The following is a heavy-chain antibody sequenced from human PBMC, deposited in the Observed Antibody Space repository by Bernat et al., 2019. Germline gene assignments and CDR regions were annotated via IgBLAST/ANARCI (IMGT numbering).Heavy chain of an antibody. D-gene: IGHD4-11*01. CDR2: ISGGGGSP. J-gene: IGHJ6*02. V-gene: IGHV3-23*01. CDR1: GFSRSTYA. Sequence: EVQLLESGGGLVQRGGSLRLSCAASGFSRSTYAASWVRQAPGKGRDWVSGMRGGDWVSGISGGGGSPYYADSVTGRCTISRDNSKTTLYLQMNSLRAEDTAIYYCARLTTNTPYYYYGMDVWGQGTTVTVSS. CDR3: ARLTTNTPYYYYGMDV.